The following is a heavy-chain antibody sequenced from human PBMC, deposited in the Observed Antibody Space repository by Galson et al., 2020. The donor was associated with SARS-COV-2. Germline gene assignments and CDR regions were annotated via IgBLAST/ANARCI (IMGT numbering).Heavy chain of an antibody. V-gene: IGHV3-74*01. CDR1: GFTFSSYW. CDR3: ARARSASSGSRLDP. J-gene: IGHJ5*02. Sequence: ALHGESLKISCAASGFTFSSYWMHWVRKAPGKGLVWVSRINSDGSSTSYADSVRGRFTVSRDNSKNTLFLQMSSLRTEDTAVYYCARARSASSGSRLDPWRQSPLVAVSS. CDR2: INSDGSST. D-gene: IGHD1-26*01.